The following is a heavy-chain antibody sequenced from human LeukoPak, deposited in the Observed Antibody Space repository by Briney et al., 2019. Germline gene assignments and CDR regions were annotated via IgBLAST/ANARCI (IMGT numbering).Heavy chain of an antibody. CDR3: ARGPYSYDSSGAFDI. J-gene: IGHJ3*02. CDR1: GGSISNYY. Sequence: SETLSLTCTVSGGSISNYYRNWIRQPPGKGLEWIGYIYYSGTTNYNPSLKSRVSMSVDTSKNQFSLKLSSVTAADTAVYFCARGPYSYDSSGAFDIWGQGTMVTVSS. CDR2: IYYSGTT. V-gene: IGHV4-59*08. D-gene: IGHD3-22*01.